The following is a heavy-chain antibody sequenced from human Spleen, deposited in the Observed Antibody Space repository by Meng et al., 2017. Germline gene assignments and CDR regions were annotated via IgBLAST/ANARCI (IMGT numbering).Heavy chain of an antibody. V-gene: IGHV4-34*01. CDR3: ARGPTTMAHDFDY. CDR1: GGSFSDYY. Sequence: GSLRLSCVVSGGSFSDYYWSWIRQPPGKGLEWIGEINHSGSTNYNPSLESRATISVDTSQNNLSLKLSSATAADSAVYYCARGPTTMAHDFDYWGQGTLVTVSS. CDR2: INHSGST. J-gene: IGHJ4*02. D-gene: IGHD4-11*01.